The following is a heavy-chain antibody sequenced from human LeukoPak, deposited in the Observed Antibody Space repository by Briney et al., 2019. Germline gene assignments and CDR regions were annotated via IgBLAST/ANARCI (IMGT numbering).Heavy chain of an antibody. J-gene: IGHJ4*02. CDR2: IIPIFGTA. D-gene: IGHD6-13*01. Sequence: SVKVSCKASGGTFSSYAISWVRQAPGQGLEWMGGIIPIFGTANYAQKFQGRVTITADESTSTAYMELSSLRSEDTAVYYCARQALPGYSSSWYWYFDYWGQGTLVTVSS. CDR1: GGTFSSYA. CDR3: ARQALPGYSSSWYWYFDY. V-gene: IGHV1-69*13.